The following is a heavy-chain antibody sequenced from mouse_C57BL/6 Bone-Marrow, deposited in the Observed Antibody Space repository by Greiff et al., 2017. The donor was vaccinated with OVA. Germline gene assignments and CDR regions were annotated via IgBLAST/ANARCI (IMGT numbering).Heavy chain of an antibody. D-gene: IGHD1-1*01. CDR2: IHPNSGST. CDR1: GYTFTSYW. CDR3: ARNPHYYGSTYYAMDY. V-gene: IGHV1-64*01. J-gene: IGHJ4*01. Sequence: QVQLKQPGAELVKPGASVKLSCKASGYTFTSYWMHWVKQRPGQGLEWIGMIHPNSGSTNYNEKFKSKATLTVDKSSSTAYMQLSSLTSEDSAVYYCARNPHYYGSTYYAMDYWGQGTSVTVSS.